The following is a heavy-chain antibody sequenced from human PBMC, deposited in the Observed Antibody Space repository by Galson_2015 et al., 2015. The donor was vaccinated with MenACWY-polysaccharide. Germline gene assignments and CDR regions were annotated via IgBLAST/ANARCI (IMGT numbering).Heavy chain of an antibody. V-gene: IGHV1-46*02. Sequence: SVKVSCKASGVNLNISYLHWARQAPGQGLEWMGVINPSGDDTKYAQVFQGRVTITRDPSTSTVFVELRRLTFEDTAIYYCATRTRVRSGLDPWGQGTLVTVS. J-gene: IGHJ5*01. CDR3: ATRTRVRSGLDP. D-gene: IGHD6-6*01. CDR2: INPSGDDT. CDR1: GVNLNISY.